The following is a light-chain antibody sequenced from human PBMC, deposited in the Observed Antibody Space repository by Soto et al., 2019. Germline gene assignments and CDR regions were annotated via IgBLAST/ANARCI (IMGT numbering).Light chain of an antibody. CDR1: SSDVGGYNY. V-gene: IGLV2-11*01. J-gene: IGLJ1*01. CDR2: DVS. Sequence: QSALTQPRSVSGSPGQSVTISCTGTSSDVGGYNYVSWYQQHPGKAPKLMIYDVSKRPSGVPDRFSGSKSGNTASLTISGLQAEDEADYYCCSYAGSYTSPYVFGTGTNV. CDR3: CSYAGSYTSPYV.